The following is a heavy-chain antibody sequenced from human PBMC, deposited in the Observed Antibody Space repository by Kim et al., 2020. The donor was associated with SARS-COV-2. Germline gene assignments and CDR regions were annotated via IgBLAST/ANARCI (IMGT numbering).Heavy chain of an antibody. V-gene: IGHV3-30*02. Sequence: VKGRFTISRDNSKNTLFLQMNNLRVEDTAVYYCSKRGGGYGALYYHEMDFWGQGTTVTVSS. J-gene: IGHJ6*02. CDR3: SKRGGGYGALYYHEMDF. D-gene: IGHD3-16*01.